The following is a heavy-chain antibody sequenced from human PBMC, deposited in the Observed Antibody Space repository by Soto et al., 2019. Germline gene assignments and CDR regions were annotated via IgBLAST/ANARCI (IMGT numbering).Heavy chain of an antibody. J-gene: IGHJ3*01. D-gene: IGHD2-2*01. V-gene: IGHV4-31*03. CDR3: ARASTSTSARDFDF. CDR1: GGSISSGGYY. Sequence: QVQLQESGPGLVKPSQTLSLTCTVSGGSISSGGYYWGWIRQHPGKGLEWIGHIYYSGSSYYSPSLKSRVNISVDTSKNQFSLRLSSVTAADTAVYYCARASTSTSARDFDFWGQGTMVTVSS. CDR2: IYYSGSS.